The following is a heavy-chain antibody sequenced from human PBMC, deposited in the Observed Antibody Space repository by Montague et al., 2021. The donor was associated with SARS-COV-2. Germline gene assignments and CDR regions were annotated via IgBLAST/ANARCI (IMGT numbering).Heavy chain of an antibody. J-gene: IGHJ4*02. D-gene: IGHD3-10*01. CDR2: VNHSEST. Sequence: SETLSLTCAASGGSFSGFYWSWVRQSPGKGLEWIGDVNHSESTNYNPSLRSRVAISIDTSRDQFSLSLTSITAADTAVYYCARQPYLASAYYFDYWGLGTLVTVSS. CDR1: GGSFSGFY. CDR3: ARQPYLASAYYFDY. V-gene: IGHV4-34*01.